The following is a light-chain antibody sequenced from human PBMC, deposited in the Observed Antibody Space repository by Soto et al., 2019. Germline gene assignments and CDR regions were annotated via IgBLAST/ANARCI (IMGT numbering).Light chain of an antibody. Sequence: IHMTQSASSLSASVGHRVTITCRASQSVNTYFHWYQQKEGQAPKLLIYAASNLQSGVPSRFSGRGYGTDFNLTVESLQTEDFATYYCQQGYSNPWTFGQGAKVDIK. CDR3: QQGYSNPWT. V-gene: IGKV1-39*01. CDR2: AAS. CDR1: QSVNTY. J-gene: IGKJ1*01.